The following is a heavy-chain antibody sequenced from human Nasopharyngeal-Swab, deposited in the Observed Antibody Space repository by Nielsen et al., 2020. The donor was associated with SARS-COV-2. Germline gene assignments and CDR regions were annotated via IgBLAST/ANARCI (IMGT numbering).Heavy chain of an antibody. Sequence: ETLSLTCAASGFTVRSNYMSWVRQAPGKGLEWVSVIYSGGSTYYADSVKGRFTISRDNSKNTLYLQMNSLRAEDTAVYYCARGGGDDYVWGSYNYYFDYWGQGTLVTVSS. CDR3: ARGGGDDYVWGSYNYYFDY. CDR2: IYSGGST. J-gene: IGHJ4*02. CDR1: GFTVRSNY. V-gene: IGHV3-53*01. D-gene: IGHD3-16*01.